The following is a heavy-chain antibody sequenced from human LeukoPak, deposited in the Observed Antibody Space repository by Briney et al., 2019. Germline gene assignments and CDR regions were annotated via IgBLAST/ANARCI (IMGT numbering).Heavy chain of an antibody. Sequence: PGGSLRLSCAASGFTFSSYAMSWVRQAPGKGLEWVSAISGSGGSTYYADSVKGRFTISRDNSKNTLYLQMNSLRAEDTAVYYCARRKLPLTGSTGFDFLDPWGQGTLVTVSS. CDR1: GFTFSSYA. CDR3: ARRKLPLTGSTGFDFLDP. J-gene: IGHJ5*02. D-gene: IGHD3-9*01. CDR2: ISGSGGST. V-gene: IGHV3-23*01.